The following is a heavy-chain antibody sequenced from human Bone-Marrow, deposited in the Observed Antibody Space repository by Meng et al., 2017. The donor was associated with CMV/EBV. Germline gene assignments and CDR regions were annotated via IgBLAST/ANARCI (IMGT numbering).Heavy chain of an antibody. J-gene: IGHJ4*02. CDR3: ARVPWWRRTDFDN. V-gene: IGHV1-3*04. Sequence: CKASGSTFTSFAVHWVRQAPGQRLEWMGWVNTYTGNPNYSQQFQGSVTITTDTSASTAYLELSSLRSEDTAVYFCARVPWWRRTDFDNWGQGTLVTVSS. CDR2: VNTYTGNP. CDR1: GSTFTSFA. D-gene: IGHD2-15*01.